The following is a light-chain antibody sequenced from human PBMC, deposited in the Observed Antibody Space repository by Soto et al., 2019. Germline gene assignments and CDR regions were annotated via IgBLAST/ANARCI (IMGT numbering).Light chain of an antibody. CDR3: QQYRKWRIT. V-gene: IGKV3-15*01. Sequence: EMVMTHSPAILSVSPGESATLSCRASQSVNSNYLAWYQQHPGQPPRHRIYTISTRATGIHARFSGSGSGTEFTLTNSSLQCEDFAVYYCQQYRKWRITFGKGTRLEIK. CDR1: QSVNSN. J-gene: IGKJ5*01. CDR2: TIS.